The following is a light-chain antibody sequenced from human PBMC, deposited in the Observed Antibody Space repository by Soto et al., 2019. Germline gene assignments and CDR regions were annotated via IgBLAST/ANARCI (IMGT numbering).Light chain of an antibody. J-gene: IGLJ2*01. CDR2: LNSDGSH. Sequence: QPVLTQSPSASASLGASVKLTCTLSSGHSSYAIAWHQQQPEKGPRYLMKLNSDGSHSKGDGIPDRFSGSSSGAERYLTXXXLQSEDEADYYCQTWGTGIVVFGGGTKLTVL. V-gene: IGLV4-69*01. CDR1: SGHSSYA. CDR3: QTWGTGIVV.